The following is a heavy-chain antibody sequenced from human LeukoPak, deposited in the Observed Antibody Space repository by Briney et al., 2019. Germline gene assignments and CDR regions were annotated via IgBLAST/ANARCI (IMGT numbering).Heavy chain of an antibody. CDR2: INHSGST. CDR1: GGSFSGYY. J-gene: IGHJ6*02. Sequence: SETLSLTCAVYGGSFSGYYWSWIRQPPGKGLEWIGEINHSGSTNYNPSLKSRVTISVDTSKNQFSLKLSSVTAADTAVYYCARDLHYYVAMDVWGQGTTVTVSS. CDR3: ARDLHYYVAMDV. D-gene: IGHD3-10*02. V-gene: IGHV4-34*01.